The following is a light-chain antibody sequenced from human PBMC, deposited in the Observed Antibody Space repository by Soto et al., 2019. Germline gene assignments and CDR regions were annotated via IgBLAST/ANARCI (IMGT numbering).Light chain of an antibody. CDR2: DAS. Sequence: DIHMTQSPSTLSASVGDSVTITCRASQNVNNWVAWYQQKPGKAPRFLIYDASSLESGVPSRLSGSGSGTDFTLTISSLQPDDFATYYCQRYNSYSRTFGQGTKVDIK. V-gene: IGKV1-5*01. CDR1: QNVNNW. J-gene: IGKJ1*01. CDR3: QRYNSYSRT.